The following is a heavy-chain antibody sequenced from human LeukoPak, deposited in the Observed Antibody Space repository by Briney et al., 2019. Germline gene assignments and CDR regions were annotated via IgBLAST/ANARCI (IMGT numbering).Heavy chain of an antibody. V-gene: IGHV3-23*01. CDR3: VRTSPIDY. Sequence: PGGSLRLSCAASGVTFSNYAMSWVRQAPGQGLDWVSAISDSGVTAYYADSVKGRCTISRDNSKNTLYLQINSLRVEDTAMYYCVRTSPIDYWGQGTLVTVSS. J-gene: IGHJ4*02. D-gene: IGHD2-2*01. CDR1: GVTFSNYA. CDR2: ISDSGVTA.